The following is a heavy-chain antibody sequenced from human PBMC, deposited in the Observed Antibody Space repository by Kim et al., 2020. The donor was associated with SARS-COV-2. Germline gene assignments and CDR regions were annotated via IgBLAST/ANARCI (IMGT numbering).Heavy chain of an antibody. CDR3: ARQAWNAFDY. V-gene: IGHV6-1*01. Sequence: WYNDSAIAVKSRILVTADTSKNQLSLQLNSVTPDDTAVYYCARQAWNAFDYWGQGTVVTVSS. CDR2: WYN. J-gene: IGHJ3*01. D-gene: IGHD5-12*01.